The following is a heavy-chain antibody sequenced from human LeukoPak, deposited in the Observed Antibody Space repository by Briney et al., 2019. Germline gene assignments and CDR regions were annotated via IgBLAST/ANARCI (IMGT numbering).Heavy chain of an antibody. CDR3: AKGAGYNWNVDAFDV. CDR2: ISGSGGAS. CDR1: GFSFYNLA. Sequence: GGSLSLSCAVSGFSFYNLAMSCVRESTGRGREGGSAISGSGGASYYADSVKGWFTISRDNSKNTLFLQMKSLRDDDTADYYCAKGAGYNWNVDAFDVWGQGTMVTVSS. D-gene: IGHD1-1*01. V-gene: IGHV3-23*01. J-gene: IGHJ3*01.